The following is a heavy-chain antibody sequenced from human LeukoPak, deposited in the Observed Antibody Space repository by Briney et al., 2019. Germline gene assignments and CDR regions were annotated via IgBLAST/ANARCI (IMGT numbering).Heavy chain of an antibody. CDR1: GGSFSGCY. CDR2: INHSGST. CDR3: ARGSIYYDSSGLYY. Sequence: SETLSLTCAVYGGSFSGCYWSWIRQPPGKGLEWIGEINHSGSTNYNPSLKSRVTISVDTSKNQFSLKLSSVTAADTAVYYCARGSIYYDSSGLYYWGQGTLVTVSS. J-gene: IGHJ4*02. V-gene: IGHV4-34*01. D-gene: IGHD3-22*01.